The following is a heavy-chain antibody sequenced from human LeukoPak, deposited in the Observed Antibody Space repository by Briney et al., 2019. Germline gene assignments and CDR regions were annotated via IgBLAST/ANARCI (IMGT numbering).Heavy chain of an antibody. Sequence: SETLSLTCAVSGASVSGSNYYWGWIRQPPGKGLEWIGNIYSSGSPYYNASLQSRVTISIDTSKHQFSLRLNSVTAADTAMYYCAKSGGYGLIDYWGQGTRVTVSS. CDR2: IYSSGSP. J-gene: IGHJ4*02. CDR1: GASVSGSNYY. D-gene: IGHD1-26*01. CDR3: AKSGGYGLIDY. V-gene: IGHV4-39*01.